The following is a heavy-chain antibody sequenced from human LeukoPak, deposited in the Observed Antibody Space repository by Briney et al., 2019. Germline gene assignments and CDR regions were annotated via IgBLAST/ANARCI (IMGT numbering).Heavy chain of an antibody. CDR3: ARVTGVTNSKNALGY. J-gene: IGHJ4*02. Sequence: SVKVSCKASGGTFSSYAISWVRQAPGQGLEWMGRIIPIFGTANYAQKFQGRVTITTDESTSTAYMELSSLRSEDTAVYYCARVTGVTNSKNALGYWGQGTLVTVSA. CDR2: IIPIFGTA. CDR1: GGTFSSYA. D-gene: IGHD2/OR15-2a*01. V-gene: IGHV1-69*05.